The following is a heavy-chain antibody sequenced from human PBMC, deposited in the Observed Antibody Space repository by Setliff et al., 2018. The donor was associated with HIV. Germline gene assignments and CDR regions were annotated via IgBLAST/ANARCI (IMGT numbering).Heavy chain of an antibody. J-gene: IGHJ4*02. V-gene: IGHV4-4*08. Sequence: SLTCTVSGGSISSYYWGWIRQPPGKGLEWIGSIYPGSTKCNPSLRSRLTISLDSPTNQFSVTLSSVTAADTAMYYCARYTVGSMVDYWGPGTLVTVSS. CDR1: GGSISSYY. CDR3: ARYTVGSMVDY. D-gene: IGHD5-12*01. CDR2: IYPGST.